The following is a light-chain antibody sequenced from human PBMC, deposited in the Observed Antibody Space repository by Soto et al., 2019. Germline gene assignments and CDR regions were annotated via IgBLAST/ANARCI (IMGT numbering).Light chain of an antibody. CDR2: GAS. CDR1: ETVATN. Sequence: EVVMTQSPATLSVSPGERATLSCRASETVATNLAWYQQKPGQAPRLLISGASTRAAGISDRFRGSGSGTEFTLTISSLQSEDFAVYYCQQYGSLSWTFGQGTKVDIK. V-gene: IGKV3-15*01. J-gene: IGKJ1*01. CDR3: QQYGSLSWT.